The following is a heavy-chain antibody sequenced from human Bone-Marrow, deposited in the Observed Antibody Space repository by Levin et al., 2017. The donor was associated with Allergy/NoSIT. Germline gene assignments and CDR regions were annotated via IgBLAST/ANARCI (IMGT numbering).Heavy chain of an antibody. CDR2: INPNSGGT. D-gene: IGHD5-12*01. CDR1: GYTFTGYY. CDR3: ATFNRGYSGDGKTFDY. V-gene: IGHV1-2*06. J-gene: IGHJ4*02. Sequence: ASVKVSCKASGYTFTGYYMHWVRQAPGQGLEWMGRINPNSGGTNYAQKFQGRVTMTRDTSISTAYMELSRLRSDDTAVYYCATFNRGYSGDGKTFDYWGQGTLVTVSS.